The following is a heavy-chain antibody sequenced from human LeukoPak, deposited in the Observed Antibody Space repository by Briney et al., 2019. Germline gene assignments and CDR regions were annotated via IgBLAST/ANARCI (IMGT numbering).Heavy chain of an antibody. J-gene: IGHJ4*02. CDR2: FDPEDGET. CDR3: ATEFIAAAGNGLDY. D-gene: IGHD6-13*01. Sequence: GASVKVSCKASGYTFTGYYMHWVRQAPGKGLVGMGGFDPEDGETIYAQKFQGRVTMTEDTSTDTAYMELSSLRSEDTAVYYCATEFIAAAGNGLDYWGQGTLVTVSS. CDR1: GYTFTGYY. V-gene: IGHV1-24*01.